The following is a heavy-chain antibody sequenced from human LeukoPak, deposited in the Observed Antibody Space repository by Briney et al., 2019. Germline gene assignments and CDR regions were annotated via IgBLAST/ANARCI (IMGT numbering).Heavy chain of an antibody. D-gene: IGHD4-23*01. CDR3: ARDGGSNNYWFDP. V-gene: IGHV4-34*01. CDR2: INHSGRT. Sequence: SETLSLTCALYGGSFGVYYWIWIRQPPGKGREWIGEINHSGRTNHNPSLKSRVTISLDKSKNQFSLKLSSVAAADTAVYFCARDGGSNNYWFDPWGQGTLVIVSS. CDR1: GGSFGVYY. J-gene: IGHJ5*02.